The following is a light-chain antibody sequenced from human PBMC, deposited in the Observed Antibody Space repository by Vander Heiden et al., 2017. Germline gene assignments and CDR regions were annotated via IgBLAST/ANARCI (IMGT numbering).Light chain of an antibody. CDR1: QSVSSN. CDR2: GAS. CDR3: QQDNNWPPIT. V-gene: IGKV3-15*01. Sequence: EIVMTQSPATLSVSPGERATLSCRATQSVSSNLAWYQQKPGQAPRLLIYGASTRATGIPARFSGSGSGTEITLTISSRQSEDFAVYYCQQDNNWPPITFGQGTQMEIK. J-gene: IGKJ5*01.